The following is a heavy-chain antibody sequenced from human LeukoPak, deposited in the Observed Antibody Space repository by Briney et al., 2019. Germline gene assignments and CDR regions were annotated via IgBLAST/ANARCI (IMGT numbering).Heavy chain of an antibody. CDR2: INHSGNS. CDR1: GGSISNYY. Sequence: PSETLSLTCTVSGGSISNYYWSWIRQPPGKGLEWIGYINHSGNSKYNPPLESRITIAVDTSKNQFSLKVSSVTAADTAVYYCARYFSGKTLDYWGQGMLVIVSS. V-gene: IGHV4-59*01. D-gene: IGHD1-1*01. J-gene: IGHJ4*02. CDR3: ARYFSGKTLDY.